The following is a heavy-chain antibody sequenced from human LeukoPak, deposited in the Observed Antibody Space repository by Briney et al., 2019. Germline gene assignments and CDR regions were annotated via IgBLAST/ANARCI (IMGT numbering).Heavy chain of an antibody. CDR1: GYSFTTYW. J-gene: IGHJ4*02. V-gene: IGHV5-51*01. CDR2: ISPGESQI. CDR3: ARHFSVDSTSSHFDY. Sequence: GESLKISCKASGYSFTTYWIGWVRQLPGKGLEWVGFISPGESQIRYSPSFQGQVTISADKSISTAYLQWSSLKASDTAMYYCARHFSVDSTSSHFDYWGQGTWVTVSS. D-gene: IGHD2-2*01.